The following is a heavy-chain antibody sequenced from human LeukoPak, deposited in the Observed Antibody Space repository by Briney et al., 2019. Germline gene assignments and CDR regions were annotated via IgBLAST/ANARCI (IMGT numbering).Heavy chain of an antibody. V-gene: IGHV3-64*01. CDR1: GFTFSSYA. J-gene: IGHJ4*02. D-gene: IGHD4-23*01. Sequence: GGSLRLSCAASGFTFSSYAMHWVRQAPGKGLEHVSAISSNGGSTYYANSVKGRFTISRDNSKNTLYLQMGSLRAEDMAVYYCARGPIRDYGGNSGDYWGQGTLVTVSS. CDR3: ARGPIRDYGGNSGDY. CDR2: ISSNGGST.